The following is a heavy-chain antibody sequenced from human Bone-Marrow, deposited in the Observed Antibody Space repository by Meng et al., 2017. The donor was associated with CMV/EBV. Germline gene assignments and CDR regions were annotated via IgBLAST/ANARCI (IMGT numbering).Heavy chain of an antibody. V-gene: IGHV1-2*02. D-gene: IGHD2-2*01. J-gene: IGHJ6*02. CDR1: GYTFTGYY. Sequence: ASVKVSCKASGYTFTGYYMHWVRQAPGQGLEWMGWINPNSGGTNYAQKFQGRVTMTRDTSISTAYMELSRLRSDDTAVYYCARTRWDCSSTSCLPYYYYGMDVWGQGPMVTGSS. CDR2: INPNSGGT. CDR3: ARTRWDCSSTSCLPYYYYGMDV.